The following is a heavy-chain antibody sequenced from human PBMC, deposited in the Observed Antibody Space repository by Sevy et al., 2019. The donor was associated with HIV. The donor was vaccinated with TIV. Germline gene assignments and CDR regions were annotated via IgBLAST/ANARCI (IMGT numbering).Heavy chain of an antibody. CDR2: ISWDGGST. CDR3: AKHDGRDGYNGVNY. Sequence: GGSLRLSCAASGFTFDDYAMHWVRQAPGKGLEWVSLISWDGGSTYYADSVKGRFTISRDNSKNSLYLQMNSLRAEDTALYYCAKHDGRDGYNGVNYWGQGTLVTVSS. D-gene: IGHD2-8*01. J-gene: IGHJ4*02. CDR1: GFTFDDYA. V-gene: IGHV3-43D*03.